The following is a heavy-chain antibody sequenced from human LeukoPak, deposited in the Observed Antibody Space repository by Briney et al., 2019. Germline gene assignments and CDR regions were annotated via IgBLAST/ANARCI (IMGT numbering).Heavy chain of an antibody. D-gene: IGHD6-13*01. CDR2: IYSGGST. CDR3: AREWKSSSSWYRQRYYYYGMDV. V-gene: IGHV3-66*01. CDR1: GFTVSSNY. Sequence: PGGSLRLSCAASGFTVSSNYMSWVRQAPGKGLEWVSVIYSGGSTYYADSVKGRFTISRDNSKNTLYLQMNSLRAEDTAVYYCAREWKSSSSWYRQRYYYYGMDVWGQGTTVTVSS. J-gene: IGHJ6*02.